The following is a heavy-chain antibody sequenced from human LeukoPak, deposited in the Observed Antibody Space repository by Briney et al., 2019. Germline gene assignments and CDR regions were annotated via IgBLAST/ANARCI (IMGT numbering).Heavy chain of an antibody. Sequence: SETLSLTCTVSGGSISSGDYYWSWIRQPPGKGLEWIAYMYYSGGTYYNPSLKSRVTMSADTSKNQLSLKLSSVSAADTAVYYCARPYYYDSRIDPWARESWSPSPQ. J-gene: IGHJ5*02. CDR3: ARPYYYDSRIDP. CDR1: GGSISSGDYY. D-gene: IGHD3-22*01. CDR2: MYYSGGT. V-gene: IGHV4-30-4*01.